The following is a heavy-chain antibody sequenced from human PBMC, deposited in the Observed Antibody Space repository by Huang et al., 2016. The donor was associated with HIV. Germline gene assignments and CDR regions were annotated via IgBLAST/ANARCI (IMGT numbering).Heavy chain of an antibody. CDR3: VRTFLGGFDF. J-gene: IGHJ4*02. V-gene: IGHV3-74*01. Sequence: EVHLVESGGGLVQPGGSLRLSCAASGFTFRDYWMNWVRQAPGKGLVWVSRMSRDGTSTSYAESVKGRFTSSRDNAKNTLYLQMNSLRAKDTAVYYCVRTFLGGFDFWGQGALVTVSS. CDR1: GFTFRDYW. D-gene: IGHD2-15*01. CDR2: MSRDGTST.